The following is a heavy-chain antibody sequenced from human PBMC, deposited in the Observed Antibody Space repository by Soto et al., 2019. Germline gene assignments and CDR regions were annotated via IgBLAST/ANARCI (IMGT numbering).Heavy chain of an antibody. D-gene: IGHD4-17*01. J-gene: IGHJ6*02. CDR2: TFSDNER. Sequence: SGPTLVNPTETLTLTCTVSGFSLTTGKMGVSWIRQPPGKALKWLAHTFSDNERSYSTSLQGRLTISKDTSGSQVVLSMTNVDPVDTATYYCARTNVDSYQFYYAMDVWGQGTTVTVSS. V-gene: IGHV2-26*01. CDR3: ARTNVDSYQFYYAMDV. CDR1: GFSLTTGKMG.